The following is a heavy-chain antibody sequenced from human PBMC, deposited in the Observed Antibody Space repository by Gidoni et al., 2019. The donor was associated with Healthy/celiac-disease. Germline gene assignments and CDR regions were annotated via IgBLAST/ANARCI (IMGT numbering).Heavy chain of an antibody. CDR1: GGSISSGSYY. D-gene: IGHD6-6*01. V-gene: IGHV4-61*02. J-gene: IGHJ6*02. CDR3: ARGGSSSSGKPHYYYGMDV. Sequence: QVQLQESGPGLVKPSQTLSLTCTVSGGSISSGSYYWSWIRQPAGKGLEWIGRIYTSGSTNYNPSLKSRVTISVDTSKNQFSLKLSSVTAADTAVYYCARGGSSSSGKPHYYYGMDVWGQGTTVTVSS. CDR2: IYTSGST.